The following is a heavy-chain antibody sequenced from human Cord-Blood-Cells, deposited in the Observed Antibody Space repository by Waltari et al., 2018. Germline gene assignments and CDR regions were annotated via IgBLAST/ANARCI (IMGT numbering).Heavy chain of an antibody. D-gene: IGHD6-13*01. CDR1: GGSISSSSYY. CDR2: IYYSART. CDR3: ASMRGRATIAAADTSFDY. Sequence: QLQLQESGPGLVKPSETLSLTCTVSGGSISSSSYYWGWIRQHPGKGVEWVGSIYYSARTYSNPSLKSRVTISVDTSKNQFSLKLSSVTAADTAVYYCASMRGRATIAAADTSFDYWGQGTLVTVSS. J-gene: IGHJ4*02. V-gene: IGHV4-39*01.